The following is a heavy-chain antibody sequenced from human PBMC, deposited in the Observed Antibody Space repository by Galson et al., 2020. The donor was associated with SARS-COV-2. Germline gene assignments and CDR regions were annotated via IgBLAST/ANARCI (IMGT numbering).Heavy chain of an antibody. Sequence: SETLSLTCTVSGGSFSSYYWSWIRQPPGKGLEWIGYIYYSGSTNYNPSLKSRVTISVDTSKNQFSLKLSSVTAADTAVYYCARFLGSGSFWWFDPGGQGTLVTVSS. J-gene: IGHJ5*02. CDR1: GGSFSSYY. CDR2: IYYSGST. CDR3: ARFLGSGSFWWFDP. D-gene: IGHD1-26*01. V-gene: IGHV4-59*01.